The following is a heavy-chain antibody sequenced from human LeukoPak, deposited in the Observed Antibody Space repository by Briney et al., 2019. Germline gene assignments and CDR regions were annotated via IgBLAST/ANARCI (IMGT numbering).Heavy chain of an antibody. J-gene: IGHJ5*02. CDR3: ARVLHPPRLWSALSNNWFDP. D-gene: IGHD3-3*01. CDR1: GGSISSSSYY. CDR2: IYYSGST. Sequence: PSETLSLTCTVSGGSISSSSYYWGWIRQPPGKGLEWIGSIYYSGSTYYNPSLKSRVTISVDTSKNQFSLKLSSVTAADTAVYYCARVLHPPRLWSALSNNWFDPWSQGTLVTVSS. V-gene: IGHV4-39*07.